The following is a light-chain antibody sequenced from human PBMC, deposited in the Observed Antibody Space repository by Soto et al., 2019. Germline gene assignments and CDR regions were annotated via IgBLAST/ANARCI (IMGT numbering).Light chain of an antibody. J-gene: IGKJ4*01. Sequence: DIQMTQSPSTLSGSVGDRVTITCRASQTISSWLAWYQQKPGKAPKLLIYKASTLKSGVPSRFSGSGSGTEFTLTISSLQPDDFATYCCQQYNSISLLTFGGGTKVDIK. CDR3: QQYNSISLLT. V-gene: IGKV1-5*03. CDR2: KAS. CDR1: QTISSW.